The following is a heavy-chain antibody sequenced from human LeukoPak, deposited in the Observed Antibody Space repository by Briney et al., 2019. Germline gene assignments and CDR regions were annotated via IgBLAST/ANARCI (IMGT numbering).Heavy chain of an antibody. V-gene: IGHV4-59*01. CDR1: GGSISSYY. J-gene: IGHJ4*02. CDR2: IYYSGST. Sequence: ETLSLTCTVSGGSISSYYWSWIRQPPGKGLEWIGYIYYSGSTNYNPSLKSRVTISVDTSKNQFSLKLSSVTAADTAVYYCARESRPNYYDSSGLDYWGQGTLVTVSS. CDR3: ARESRPNYYDSSGLDY. D-gene: IGHD3-22*01.